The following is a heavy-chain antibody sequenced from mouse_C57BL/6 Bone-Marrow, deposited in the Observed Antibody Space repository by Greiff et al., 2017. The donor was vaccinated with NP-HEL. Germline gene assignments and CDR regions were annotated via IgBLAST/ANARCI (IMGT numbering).Heavy chain of an antibody. CDR1: GYTFTDYY. V-gene: IGHV1-26*01. Sequence: EVQLQQSGPELVKPGASVKISCKASGYTFTDYYMNWVKQSHGKSLEWIGDINPNNGGTSYNQKFKGKATLTVDKSSSPAYMELRSLTSEDSAVYYCARWGDYWYCDVWGTGTTVTVSS. J-gene: IGHJ1*03. CDR3: ARWGDYWYCDV. CDR2: INPNNGGT.